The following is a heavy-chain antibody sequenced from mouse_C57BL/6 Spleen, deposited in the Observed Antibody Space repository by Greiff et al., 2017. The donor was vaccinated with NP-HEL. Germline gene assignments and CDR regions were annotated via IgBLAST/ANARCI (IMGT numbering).Heavy chain of an antibody. J-gene: IGHJ2*01. V-gene: IGHV1-64*01. CDR1: GYTFTSYW. CDR3: ARDDYDVHYFDY. CDR2: IHPNSGST. Sequence: VKLQQPGAELVKPGASVKLSCKASGYTFTSYWMHWVKQRPGQGLEWIGMIHPNSGSTNYNEKFKSKATLTVDKSSSTAYMQLSSLTSEDSAVYYCARDDYDVHYFDYWGQGTTLTVSS. D-gene: IGHD2-4*01.